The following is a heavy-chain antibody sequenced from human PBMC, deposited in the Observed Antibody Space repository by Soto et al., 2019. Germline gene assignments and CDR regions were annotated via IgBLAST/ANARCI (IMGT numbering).Heavy chain of an antibody. Sequence: GGSLRLSCVASGFIFSDYYMAWIRRAPGKGLEWVSYISDGGSYTNHGNSVRGRVSVSRDDARNSLYLQINNLRVEDTGVYYCARAPGAVNSYAGVDVWGQGTTVTVSS. CDR1: GFIFSDYY. CDR3: ARAPGAVNSYAGVDV. V-gene: IGHV3-11*05. J-gene: IGHJ6*02. CDR2: ISDGGSYT. D-gene: IGHD6-19*01.